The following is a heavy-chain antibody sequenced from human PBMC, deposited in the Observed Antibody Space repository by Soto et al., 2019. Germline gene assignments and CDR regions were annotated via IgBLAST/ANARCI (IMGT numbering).Heavy chain of an antibody. CDR3: ARGVYIWGTYEVNYSFDF. CDR1: GASLSSNNYY. J-gene: IGHJ4*02. CDR2: VYYIGST. Sequence: SETLSLTCTVSGASLSSNNYYWGWFRQSPGQGLEWIATVYYIGSTYYRPPLQSRVTISLDTSKSQFSLRLSSVTAADTAVYYCARGVYIWGTYEVNYSFDFWGQGALVTVSS. D-gene: IGHD3-16*01. V-gene: IGHV4-39*01.